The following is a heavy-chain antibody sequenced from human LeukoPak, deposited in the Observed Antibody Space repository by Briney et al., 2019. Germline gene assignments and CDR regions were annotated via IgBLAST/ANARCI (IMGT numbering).Heavy chain of an antibody. CDR2: IYPNSGGT. Sequence: ASVKVSCKTSGYTFTGYFMHWVRQAPGQGLEWMGWIYPNSGGTNYAPKFQGRVTMTRDTSISTAYMELSRLQSDDTAVYYCARAPYDGILTGSPFDYWGQGTLVTVSS. CDR3: ARAPYDGILTGSPFDY. V-gene: IGHV1-2*02. CDR1: GYTFTGYF. J-gene: IGHJ4*02. D-gene: IGHD3-9*01.